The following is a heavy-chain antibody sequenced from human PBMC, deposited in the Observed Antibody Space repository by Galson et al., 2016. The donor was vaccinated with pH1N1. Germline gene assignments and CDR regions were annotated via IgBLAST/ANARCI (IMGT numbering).Heavy chain of an antibody. CDR3: ASRGSSFWVF. CDR2: IHSSGSS. D-gene: IGHD6-13*01. CDR1: GASVTSRSHY. V-gene: IGHV4-39*01. Sequence: ETLSLTCTVSGASVTSRSHYWDWIRLPPGKGLEWLGNIHSSGSSYYNPSLKSRVSISVDTSKNQFSLHVRSVTAADTAVYYCASRGSSFWVFWGQGTLATVSS. J-gene: IGHJ4*02.